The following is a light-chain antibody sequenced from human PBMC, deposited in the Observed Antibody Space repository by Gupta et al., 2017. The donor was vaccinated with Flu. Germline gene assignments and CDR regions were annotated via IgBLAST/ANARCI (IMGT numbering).Light chain of an antibody. J-gene: IGKJ2*03. CDR3: QQYNSYPHS. V-gene: IGKV1-5*03. CDR1: QSISSW. Sequence: DIQMTQPPSTLSASVGDRVTITCRASQSISSWLAWYQQKPGKAPKLLIYKASSLESGVPSRFSGSGSGTEFTLTISSLQPDDFATYYCQQYNSYPHSFGQGTKLEIK. CDR2: KAS.